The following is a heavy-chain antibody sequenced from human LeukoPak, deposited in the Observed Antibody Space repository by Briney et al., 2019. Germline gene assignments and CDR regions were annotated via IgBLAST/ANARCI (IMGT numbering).Heavy chain of an antibody. CDR2: ISGLDGTT. D-gene: IGHD3-9*01. CDR1: GFTLGSYA. CDR3: AKCPSGVLRYFAPIDY. Sequence: GGSLRLSCAASGFTLGSYAMSWVRQAPGKGLEWVSSISGLDGTTFYADSVKGRFTISRDSSKNTLYLQMNSLRAEDTAVYYCAKCPSGVLRYFAPIDYWGQGTLVTVSS. V-gene: IGHV3-23*01. J-gene: IGHJ4*02.